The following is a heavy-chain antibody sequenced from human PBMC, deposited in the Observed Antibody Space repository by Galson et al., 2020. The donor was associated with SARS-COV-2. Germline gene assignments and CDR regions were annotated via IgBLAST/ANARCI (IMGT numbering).Heavy chain of an antibody. CDR1: GFIFSNAW. V-gene: IGHV3-15*01. CDR2: VKSKTEGGTT. Sequence: GESLKISCAASGFIFSNAWMSWVRQAPGKGLEWVGRVKSKTEGGTTDYAAPVKGRFTISRDDSKNTLYLQMNSLKTEDTAVYYCTTLGKVNWGQGTLVTVSS. D-gene: IGHD2-21*01. CDR3: TTLGKVN. J-gene: IGHJ4*02.